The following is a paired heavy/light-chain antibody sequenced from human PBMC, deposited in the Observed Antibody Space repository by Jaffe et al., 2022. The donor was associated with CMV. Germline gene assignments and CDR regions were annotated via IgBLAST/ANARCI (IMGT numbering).Light chain of an antibody. Sequence: DIQMTQSPSSVSASVGDRVTITCRASQGISSWLAWYQQKPGKAPKLLIYAASSLQSGVPSRFSGSGSGTDFTLTISSLQPEDFATYYCQQANSFPMLTFGGGTKVEIK. V-gene: IGKV1-12*01. CDR1: QGISSW. CDR2: AAS. CDR3: QQANSFPMLT. J-gene: IGKJ4*01.
Heavy chain of an antibody. J-gene: IGHJ4*02. CDR2: IYWDDDK. V-gene: IGHV2-5*02. CDR1: GFSLSTSGVG. Sequence: QITLKESGPTLVKPTQTLTLTCTFSGFSLSTSGVGVGWIRQPPGKALEWLALIYWDDDKRYSPSLKSRLTITKDTSKNQVVLTMTNMDPVDTATYYCAHARRYYDSSGYSAGYYFDYWGQGTLVTVSS. CDR3: AHARRYYDSSGYSAGYYFDY. D-gene: IGHD3-22*01.